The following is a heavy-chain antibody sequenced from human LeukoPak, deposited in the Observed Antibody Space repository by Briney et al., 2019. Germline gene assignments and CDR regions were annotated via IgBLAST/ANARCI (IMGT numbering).Heavy chain of an antibody. J-gene: IGHJ6*03. CDR3: ARGGSMGPFCSGYYLPIYYYYYYMDV. CDR2: IKQDGSEK. Sequence: PGGSLRLSCEASGFTFSSYWMSWVRQAPGKGLEWVANIKQDGSEKYYVDSVKGRFTISRDNAKNSLYLQMNSLRAEDTAVYYCARGGSMGPFCSGYYLPIYYYYYYMDVWGKGTTVTVSS. V-gene: IGHV3-7*01. CDR1: GFTFSSYW. D-gene: IGHD3-3*01.